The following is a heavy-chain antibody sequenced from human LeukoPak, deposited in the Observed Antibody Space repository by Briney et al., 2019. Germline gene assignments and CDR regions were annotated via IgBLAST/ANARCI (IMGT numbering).Heavy chain of an antibody. CDR2: IYHSGST. CDR3: ARDPSYDSSGYAFDI. Sequence: SQTLSLTCAVSGGSTSSGGYPWSWIRQPPGKGLEWIGYIYHSGSTYYNPSLESRVTISVDRSKNQFSLKLSSVTAADTAVYYCARDPSYDSSGYAFDIWGQGTMVTVSS. CDR1: GGSTSSGGYP. V-gene: IGHV4-30-2*01. D-gene: IGHD3-22*01. J-gene: IGHJ3*02.